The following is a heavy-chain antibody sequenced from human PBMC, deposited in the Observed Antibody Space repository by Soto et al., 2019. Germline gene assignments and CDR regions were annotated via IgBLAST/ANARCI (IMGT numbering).Heavy chain of an antibody. J-gene: IGHJ5*02. D-gene: IGHD3-9*01. CDR3: AKVLHFDWYGWFDP. V-gene: IGHV3-23*01. CDR2: ISGRGGST. CDR1: GFPFNSYA. Sequence: GGSLRLSCAASGFPFNSYAMSWVRQATGKGLEWLSSISGRGGSTYYADSLKCRFTISRDNSKNRLYLQMKSLRAEDTAVSYCAKVLHFDWYGWFDPWGEGVL.